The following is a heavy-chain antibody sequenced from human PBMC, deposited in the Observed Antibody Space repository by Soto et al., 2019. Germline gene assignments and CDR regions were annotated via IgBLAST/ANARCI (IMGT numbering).Heavy chain of an antibody. CDR3: ARMSLYSSSWYYYYYGMDV. J-gene: IGHJ6*02. V-gene: IGHV4-34*01. CDR2: INHSGST. D-gene: IGHD6-13*01. CDR1: GGSFSGYY. Sequence: KPSETLSLTCAVYGGSFSGYYWSWIRQPPGKGLEWIGEINHSGSTNYNPSLKSRVTISVDTSKNQFSLKLSSVTAADTAVYYCARMSLYSSSWYYYYYGMDVWGQGTTVTVSS.